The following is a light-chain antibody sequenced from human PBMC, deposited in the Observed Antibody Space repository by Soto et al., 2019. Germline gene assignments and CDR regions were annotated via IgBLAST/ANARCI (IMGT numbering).Light chain of an antibody. CDR3: RQYNYWPLT. J-gene: IGKJ4*01. CDR2: GAS. CDR1: QTISSSY. Sequence: EIVMTQSPATLSVSPGERATLSCRASQTISSSYLAWYQQKPGQAPRLLIYGASTRATGIPARFSGSRSGTEFTLTITSLQSEDFAVYYCRQYNYWPLTFGGGTRVEIK. V-gene: IGKV3-15*01.